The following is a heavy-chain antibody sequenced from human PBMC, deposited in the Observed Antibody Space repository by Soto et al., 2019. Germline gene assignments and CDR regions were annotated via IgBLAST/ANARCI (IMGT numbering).Heavy chain of an antibody. CDR1: GFTFSSYW. J-gene: IGHJ6*03. V-gene: IGHV3-74*01. CDR3: ARGDSYYYYYMDV. Sequence: GGSLRLSCAASGFTFSSYWMHWVRQAPGKGLVWVSRINSDGSSTSYADSVKGRFTISRDNAKNTLYLQMNSLRAEDTAVYYCARGDSYYYYYMDVWGKGTTVTVSS. CDR2: INSDGSST.